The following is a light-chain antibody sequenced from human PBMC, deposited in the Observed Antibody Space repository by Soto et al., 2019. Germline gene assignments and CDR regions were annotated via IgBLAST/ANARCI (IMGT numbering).Light chain of an antibody. Sequence: DIQMTQSPSTLSASVGDRVTITCRASQSISSWLAWYQQKPGKAPKLLIYDASSLESGVPSRFSGSGSGTEFTLTISSLQPDDFATYYCQHYNSYRTFGQGTKVYIK. J-gene: IGKJ1*01. CDR3: QHYNSYRT. CDR1: QSISSW. CDR2: DAS. V-gene: IGKV1-5*01.